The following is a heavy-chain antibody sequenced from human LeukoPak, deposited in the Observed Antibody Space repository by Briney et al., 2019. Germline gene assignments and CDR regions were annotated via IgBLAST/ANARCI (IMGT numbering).Heavy chain of an antibody. CDR2: MNSNSGNT. CDR1: GYTFINHD. Sequence: ASVKVSCKGYGYTFINHDIDWVRQAAGQGLEWMGWMNSNSGNTGYAQKFQGRVTFTRDTSISTAYMELYSLTSDDTAVYYCARSHFPYSSSSLSGYWGQGTLVTVSS. V-gene: IGHV1-8*03. CDR3: ARSHFPYSSSSLSGY. D-gene: IGHD6-6*01. J-gene: IGHJ4*02.